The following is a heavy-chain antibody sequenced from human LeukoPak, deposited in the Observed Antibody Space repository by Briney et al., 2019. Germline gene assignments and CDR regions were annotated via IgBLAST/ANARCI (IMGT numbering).Heavy chain of an antibody. J-gene: IGHJ3*02. V-gene: IGHV4-59*01. D-gene: IGHD3-22*01. CDR2: IYYSGST. CDR1: GGSISSYY. CDR3: ARYDYYYDSSGIRSCAFDI. Sequence: SETLSLTCTVSGGSISSYYWSWMRQPPGKGLEWIGYIYYSGSTKYNPSLKSRVTISVDTSKNQFSLRPSSVTAADTAVYYCARYDYYYDSSGIRSCAFDIWGQGTMVTVSS.